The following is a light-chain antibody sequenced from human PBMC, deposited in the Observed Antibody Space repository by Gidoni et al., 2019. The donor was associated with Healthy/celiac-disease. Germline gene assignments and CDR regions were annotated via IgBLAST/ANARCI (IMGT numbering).Light chain of an antibody. Sequence: SYELTQPLSVSVALGQTARITCGGNNIGSKNVHWYQQKPGQAPVLVIYRDSNRPSGIPERFSGSNSGNTATLTISIAQAGDEADYYCQVWDSSTEWVFGGGTKLTVL. J-gene: IGLJ3*02. CDR3: QVWDSSTEWV. CDR1: NIGSKN. V-gene: IGLV3-9*01. CDR2: RDS.